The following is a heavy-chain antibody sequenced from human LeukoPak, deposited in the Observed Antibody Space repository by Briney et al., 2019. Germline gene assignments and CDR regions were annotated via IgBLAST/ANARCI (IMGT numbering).Heavy chain of an antibody. CDR1: GFTVSNAW. D-gene: IGHD4-23*01. J-gene: IGHJ4*02. CDR2: LKSKIDGGAT. Sequence: PGGSLRLSCAASGFTVSNAWMNWVRQAPGKGLEWLGRLKSKIDGGATDYAAPVKGRFTTSRDDSKNTLYLQLNSLRTEDTAVYYCTTHLQYGGNSGWGQGTLVTVSS. V-gene: IGHV3-15*05. CDR3: TTHLQYGGNSG.